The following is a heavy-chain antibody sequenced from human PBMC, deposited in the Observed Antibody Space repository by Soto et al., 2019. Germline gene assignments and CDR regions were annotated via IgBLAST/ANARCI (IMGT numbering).Heavy chain of an antibody. Sequence: PSETLSLTCTVSGGSITNYYWSWIRQPPGKGLEWIGYIYYSGSTNYNPSLKSRVTMSADTSKDQFSLNLSSVTAADTAVYYCARGSSGWYALFDYWGQGTLVTVSS. CDR3: ARGSSGWYALFDY. V-gene: IGHV4-59*01. J-gene: IGHJ4*02. D-gene: IGHD6-19*01. CDR2: IYYSGST. CDR1: GGSITNYY.